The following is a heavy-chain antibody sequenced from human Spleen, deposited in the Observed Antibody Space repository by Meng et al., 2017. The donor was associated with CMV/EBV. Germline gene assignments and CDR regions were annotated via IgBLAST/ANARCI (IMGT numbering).Heavy chain of an antibody. V-gene: IGHV4-61*08. CDR2: IYYSGST. Sequence: SETLSLTCTVSGGSISTSGYYWGWIRQSPGKGLEWIGYIYYSGSTNYNPSLKSRVTISVDTSKNQFSLKLSSVTAADTAVYYCARARGFSGTTYGMDVWGQGTTVTVSS. J-gene: IGHJ6*02. D-gene: IGHD1-7*01. CDR1: GGSISTSGYY. CDR3: ARARGFSGTTYGMDV.